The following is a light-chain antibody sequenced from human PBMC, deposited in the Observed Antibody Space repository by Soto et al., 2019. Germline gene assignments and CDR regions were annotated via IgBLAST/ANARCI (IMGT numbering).Light chain of an antibody. CDR3: QQTYSSAAT. CDR2: AAS. J-gene: IGKJ1*01. CDR1: QRVDSY. Sequence: DIQVTQSPSSLSASVGDSVTLSCQTSQRVDSYLHWYQHQAGKPPKLLIYAASTLQDGVPSRFSGGGSGTAFSLIITRLQPGDSATYYCQQTYSSAATFGQGTKV. V-gene: IGKV1-39*01.